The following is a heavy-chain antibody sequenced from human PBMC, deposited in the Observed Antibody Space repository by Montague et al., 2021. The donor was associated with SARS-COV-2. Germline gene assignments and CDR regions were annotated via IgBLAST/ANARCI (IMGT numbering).Heavy chain of an antibody. CDR2: LYYTGKT. V-gene: IGHV4-39*02. CDR3: ARCELNNGFDI. Sequence: SETLSLTCSVTGDPISRSHYYWAWIRQSPGMGLEWLASLYYTGKTXYNPSLKSRVTISIDTSKNHFSLKLSSVTAADSAVFYCARCELNNGFDIWGQGTMITISS. D-gene: IGHD1/OR15-1a*01. J-gene: IGHJ3*02. CDR1: GDPISRSHYY.